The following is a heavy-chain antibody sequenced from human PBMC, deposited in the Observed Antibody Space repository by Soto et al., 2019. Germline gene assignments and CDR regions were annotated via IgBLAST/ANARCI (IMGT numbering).Heavy chain of an antibody. D-gene: IGHD3-22*01. J-gene: IGHJ1*01. CDR3: ARDSYYYDSSGYHFQH. CDR1: GGTLSSYA. CDR2: IIPIFGTA. V-gene: IGHV1-69*13. Sequence: GASVKVSCKDSGGTLSSYASSWVRQAPRQGLEWMGGIIPIFGTANYAQKFQGRVTITADESTSTAYMELSSLRSEDTAVYYCARDSYYYDSSGYHFQHWGQGTLVTVSS.